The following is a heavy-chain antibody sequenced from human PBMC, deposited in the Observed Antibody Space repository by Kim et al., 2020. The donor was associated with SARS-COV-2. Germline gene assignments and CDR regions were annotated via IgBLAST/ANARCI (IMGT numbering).Heavy chain of an antibody. CDR1: GYTFTSYG. CDR2: ISAYNGNT. Sequence: ASVKVSCKASGYTFTSYGISWVRQAPGQGLEWMGWISAYNGNTNYAQKLQGRVTMTTDTSTSTAYMELRSLRSDDTAVYYCARDYSPRIAAAGRGWFDPWGQGTLVTVSS. CDR3: ARDYSPRIAAAGRGWFDP. V-gene: IGHV1-18*01. J-gene: IGHJ5*02. D-gene: IGHD6-13*01.